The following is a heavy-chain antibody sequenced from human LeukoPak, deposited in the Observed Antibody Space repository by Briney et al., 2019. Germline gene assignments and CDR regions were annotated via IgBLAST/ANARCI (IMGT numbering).Heavy chain of an antibody. CDR2: IYYTGST. D-gene: IGHD2-15*01. CDR3: ARHMVVVGDSYYYGMDV. CDR1: GGSISTYY. J-gene: IGHJ6*02. Sequence: SETLSLTCTVSGGSISTYYWSWTRQPPGKGLEWIGYIYYTGSTNYNPSLKSRVTMSVDTSKNQFSLKLSSVTAADTAVYYCARHMVVVGDSYYYGMDVWGQGTTVTVSS. V-gene: IGHV4-59*08.